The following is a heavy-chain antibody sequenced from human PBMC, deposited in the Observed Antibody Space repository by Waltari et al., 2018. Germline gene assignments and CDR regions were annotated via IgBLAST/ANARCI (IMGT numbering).Heavy chain of an antibody. D-gene: IGHD3-22*01. Sequence: QVQLQQWGAGLLKPSETLSLTCAVYGGSFSGYYCRWIRQPPGKGLEWIGEIEHSGTINYNPSLKSRVTISADTSKNQFSLRLTSVTAADTAVYYCARGGVSSGYYLGPDYWGQGTLVTVSS. J-gene: IGHJ4*02. CDR1: GGSFSGYY. V-gene: IGHV4-34*01. CDR2: IEHSGTI. CDR3: ARGGVSSGYYLGPDY.